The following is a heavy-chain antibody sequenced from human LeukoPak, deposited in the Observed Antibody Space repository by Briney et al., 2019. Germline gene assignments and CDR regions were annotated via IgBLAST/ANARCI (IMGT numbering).Heavy chain of an antibody. J-gene: IGHJ4*02. CDR3: AKDLTTGTLSFDS. V-gene: IGHV3-33*06. CDR2: IWFDGSES. D-gene: IGHD1-1*01. Sequence: PGGSLRLSCAASGFTFSSYGMHWVRQAPGKGLEWVAVIWFDGSESYYAHSVTGRFTISRDNSKNTLYLQMNSLRAEDTAVFYCAKDLTTGTLSFDSWGQGTLVTVSS. CDR1: GFTFSSYG.